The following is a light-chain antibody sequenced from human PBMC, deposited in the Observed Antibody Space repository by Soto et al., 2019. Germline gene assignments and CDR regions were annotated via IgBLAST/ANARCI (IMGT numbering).Light chain of an antibody. J-gene: IGKJ2*01. CDR1: QSIGRY. V-gene: IGKV1-39*01. Sequence: DIQMTQSPSSLSASVGDRVTITCRASQSIGRYLNWYQQKPGKAPKLLIYGVSSLQSGVPSRFSGSGSGTDFTLTITSLQPEDFATYYCQQSHITPRTFGQGTKVEIK. CDR2: GVS. CDR3: QQSHITPRT.